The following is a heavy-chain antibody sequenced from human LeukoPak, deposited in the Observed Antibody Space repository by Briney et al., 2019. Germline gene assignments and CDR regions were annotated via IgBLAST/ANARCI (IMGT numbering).Heavy chain of an antibody. D-gene: IGHD1-26*01. V-gene: IGHV3-64*04. Sequence: GSLRLSCSASGFTFSNYAMHWVRQAPGKGLEYVSGISSNGGSTYYADSVKGRFTISRDNSKNTLYLQMNSLRAEDTAVYYCAKGGPLSGSFSLDYWGQGTLVTVSS. J-gene: IGHJ4*02. CDR1: GFTFSNYA. CDR3: AKGGPLSGSFSLDY. CDR2: ISSNGGST.